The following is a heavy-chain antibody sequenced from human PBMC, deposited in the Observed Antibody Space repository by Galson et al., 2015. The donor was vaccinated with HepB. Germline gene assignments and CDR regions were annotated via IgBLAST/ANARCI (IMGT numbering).Heavy chain of an antibody. CDR3: AGLDIVVVPAAAGPGGWFDP. Sequence: SLRLSCAASGITFSDYYMAWIRQAPGEGLECVAFISSSGGSKYYADSVKGRFTISRDNSKNTLYLQMNSLRAEDTAVYYCAGLDIVVVPAAAGPGGWFDPWGQGTLVTVSS. D-gene: IGHD2-2*01. J-gene: IGHJ5*02. V-gene: IGHV3-11*04. CDR1: GITFSDYY. CDR2: ISSSGGSK.